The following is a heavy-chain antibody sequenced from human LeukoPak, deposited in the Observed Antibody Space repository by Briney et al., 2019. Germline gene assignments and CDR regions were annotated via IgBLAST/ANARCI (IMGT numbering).Heavy chain of an antibody. V-gene: IGHV3-23*01. CDR3: AKDSNAGSLRPDY. CDR1: GFTFSDYY. J-gene: IGHJ4*02. CDR2: ITGSGGNT. D-gene: IGHD5/OR15-5a*01. Sequence: PGGSLRLSCAVSGFTFSDYYMSWIRQAPGKGLEWVSAITGSGGNTYYADSVKGRFTISRDNSKKTLYLQMNSLRAEDTAVYYCAKDSNAGSLRPDYWGQGTLVTVSS.